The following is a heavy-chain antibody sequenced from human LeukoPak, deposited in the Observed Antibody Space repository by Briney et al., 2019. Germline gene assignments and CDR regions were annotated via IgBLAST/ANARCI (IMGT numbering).Heavy chain of an antibody. D-gene: IGHD6-13*01. Sequence: PGGSLRLSCAASGFTFSSYAMHWVRQAPGKGLEGVAVISYDGSNKYYADSVKGRFTISRDNSKNTLYLQMNSLRAEDTAVYYCARELEQQPVQGAFDIWGQGTMVTVSS. J-gene: IGHJ3*02. CDR3: ARELEQQPVQGAFDI. CDR1: GFTFSSYA. V-gene: IGHV3-30*04. CDR2: ISYDGSNK.